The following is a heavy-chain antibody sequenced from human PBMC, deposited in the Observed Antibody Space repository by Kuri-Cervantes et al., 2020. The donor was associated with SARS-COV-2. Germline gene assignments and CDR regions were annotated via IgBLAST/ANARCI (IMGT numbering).Heavy chain of an antibody. CDR3: TRDGGIAARSDY. V-gene: IGHV1-2*02. J-gene: IGHJ4*02. CDR1: GYTFTGYY. D-gene: IGHD6-6*01. Sequence: ASVKVSCKAPGYTFTGYYIHWVRQAPGQGLEWMGWINPNSGGTNYAQKFQGRVTVTSDTSISTAYMELSGLRSDDTAVYYCTRDGGIAARSDYWGQGTLVTVSS. CDR2: INPNSGGT.